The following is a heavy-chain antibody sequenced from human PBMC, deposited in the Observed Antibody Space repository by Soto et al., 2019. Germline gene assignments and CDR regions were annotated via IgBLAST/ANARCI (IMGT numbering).Heavy chain of an antibody. CDR3: AKKFVHVPSASNDSDT. V-gene: IGHV3-30*18. Sequence: PGGSLRLSCKGSGFTFRRYAMHWVRQAPGKGLDWVAAISADGGLAFYADSVKGRFAISRDNYKNTLYLQMTSLRAEDAAIYYYAKKFVHVPSASNDSDTWGQETLVPVSS. J-gene: IGHJ4*03. CDR2: ISADGGLA. D-gene: IGHD2-8*01. CDR1: GFTFRRYA.